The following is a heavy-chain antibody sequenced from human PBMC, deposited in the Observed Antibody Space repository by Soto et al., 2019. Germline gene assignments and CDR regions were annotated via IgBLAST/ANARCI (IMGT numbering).Heavy chain of an antibody. V-gene: IGHV5-51*01. CDR1: GYSFTSYW. Sequence: PGESLKISCKGSGYSFTSYWIGWVRQMPGKGLEWMGIIYPGDSDTRYSPSFQGQVTISGDKSISTAYLQGSSLKASDTAMYYCARRECRRSPRRPLGAFDIWGQGTMVTVSS. D-gene: IGHD6-6*01. CDR3: ARRECRRSPRRPLGAFDI. J-gene: IGHJ3*02. CDR2: IYPGDSDT.